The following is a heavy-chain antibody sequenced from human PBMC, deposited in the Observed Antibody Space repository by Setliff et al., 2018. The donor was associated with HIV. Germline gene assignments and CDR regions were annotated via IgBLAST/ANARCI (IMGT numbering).Heavy chain of an antibody. CDR2: ISSSGSTI. V-gene: IGHV3-48*03. CDR3: ARTPYGDYFDY. Sequence: GSLRLSCAASGFTFSSYEMNWVRQAPGKGLEWVSYISSSGSTIYYADSVKGRFTISRDNAKNSLYLQMNSLRAEDTAVYYCARTPYGDYFDYWGQGTLVTVSS. D-gene: IGHD4-17*01. CDR1: GFTFSSYE. J-gene: IGHJ4*02.